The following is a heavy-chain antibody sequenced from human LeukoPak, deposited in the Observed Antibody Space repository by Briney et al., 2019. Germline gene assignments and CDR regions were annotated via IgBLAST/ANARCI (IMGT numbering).Heavy chain of an antibody. J-gene: IGHJ5*02. CDR3: ARQEYCSGGSCYTWFDP. CDR2: IYPGDSDI. D-gene: IGHD2-15*01. Sequence: GESLKISCKGSGYRFSNYWIGWVRHMPGKGLEWMGMIYPGDSDIRYSPSFQGQVTISADKSISTAYLQWSSLKASDTATYYCARQEYCSGGSCYTWFDPWGQGTLVTVSS. CDR1: GYRFSNYW. V-gene: IGHV5-51*01.